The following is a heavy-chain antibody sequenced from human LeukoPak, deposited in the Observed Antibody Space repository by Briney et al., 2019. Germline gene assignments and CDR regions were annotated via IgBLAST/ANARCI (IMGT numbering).Heavy chain of an antibody. J-gene: IGHJ4*02. CDR2: MSYVGIT. Sequence: PSETLSLTCTVFGDSISSTTYWWGWIRQSPGKGLEWIGSMSYVGITSYNPSLKSRATISVDTSKNQFSLMLNSVTAADTAVYYCTRLPLDYSLDHWGQGTPVSVSS. D-gene: IGHD4-11*01. CDR1: GDSISSTTYW. CDR3: TRLPLDYSLDH. V-gene: IGHV4-39*01.